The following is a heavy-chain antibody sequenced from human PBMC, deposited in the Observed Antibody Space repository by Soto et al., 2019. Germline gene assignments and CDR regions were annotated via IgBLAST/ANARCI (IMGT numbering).Heavy chain of an antibody. CDR2: IYYSGST. V-gene: IGHV4-59*08. CDR3: ARDHIAVAGTGVWFDP. CDR1: GGSISSYY. D-gene: IGHD6-19*01. J-gene: IGHJ5*02. Sequence: SETLSLTCTVAGGSISSYYWSWIRQPPGKGLEWIGYIYYSGSTNYNPSLKSRVTISVDTSKNQFSLKLSSVTAADTAVYYCARDHIAVAGTGVWFDPWGQGTLVTVSS.